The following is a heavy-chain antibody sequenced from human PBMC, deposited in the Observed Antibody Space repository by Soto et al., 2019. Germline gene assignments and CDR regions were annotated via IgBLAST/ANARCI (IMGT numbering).Heavy chain of an antibody. D-gene: IGHD3-22*01. CDR3: ARGHNYYDSSGYYYFDY. J-gene: IGHJ4*02. V-gene: IGHV3-30-3*01. Sequence: PGGSLRLSCAASGFTFSSFAMHWVRQAPGKGLEWVAVISYDGSNKYYADSVKGRFTISRDNSRNTLYLQMNSLRAEDTAVYYCARGHNYYDSSGYYYFDYWGQGTLVTVSS. CDR1: GFTFSSFA. CDR2: ISYDGSNK.